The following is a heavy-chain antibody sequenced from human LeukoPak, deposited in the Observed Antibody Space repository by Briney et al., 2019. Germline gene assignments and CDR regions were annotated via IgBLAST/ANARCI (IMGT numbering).Heavy chain of an antibody. J-gene: IGHJ4*02. D-gene: IGHD2-2*01. CDR2: IYTTGST. CDR3: ARGADPDYQLLWYFDY. V-gene: IGHV4-61*02. CDR1: GETISGGAYF. Sequence: SETLSLTCTVSGETISGGAYFWSWIRQPAEKGLEWIGRIYTTGSTNYNPSLDNRVTISMDTSKNQFSLQLSSVTAADTAVYYCARGADPDYQLLWYFDYWGQGTLVTVSS.